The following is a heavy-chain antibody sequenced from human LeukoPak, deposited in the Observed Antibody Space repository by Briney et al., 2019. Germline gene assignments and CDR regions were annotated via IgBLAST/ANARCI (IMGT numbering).Heavy chain of an antibody. CDR2: ISGSGGST. Sequence: GGSLRLSCAASGFTFSSYAMSWVRQAPGKGLEWVSAISGSGGSTYYADSVKGRFTISRDNSKNTLYLQMNSLRAEDTAVYYCAKPREYCGGDCYPYFDYWGQGTLVTVSS. D-gene: IGHD2-21*02. CDR3: AKPREYCGGDCYPYFDY. V-gene: IGHV3-23*01. J-gene: IGHJ4*02. CDR1: GFTFSSYA.